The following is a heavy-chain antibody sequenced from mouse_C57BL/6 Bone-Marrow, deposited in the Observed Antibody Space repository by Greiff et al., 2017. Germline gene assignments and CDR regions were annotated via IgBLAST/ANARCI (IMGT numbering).Heavy chain of an antibody. D-gene: IGHD1-1*01. CDR1: GYTFTSYD. J-gene: IGHJ1*03. CDR2: IYPRDGST. V-gene: IGHV1-85*01. Sequence: QVQLKQSGPELMKPGASVKLSCKASGYTFTSYDINWVKQRPGQGLEWIGWIYPRDGSTKYNEKFKGKATLTVDTSSSTAYMELHSLTSEDSAVYFCARDYGSSYWYFDVWGTGTTVTVSS. CDR3: ARDYGSSYWYFDV.